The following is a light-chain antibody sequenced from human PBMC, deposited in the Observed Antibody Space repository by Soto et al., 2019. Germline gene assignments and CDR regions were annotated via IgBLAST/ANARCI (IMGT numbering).Light chain of an antibody. CDR2: DVS. CDR3: SSYTNSTTYV. CDR1: SNYVVSYNY. V-gene: IGLV2-14*01. Sequence: QSLLSQPASMSASPGQSIAISCTGYSNYVVSYNYVSGYQQHPGKAPKLMIYDVSNRPSGVSNRFSGSKSGNTASLTISGLQAEDEADYYCSSYTNSTTYVFGAGTKGTGL. J-gene: IGLJ1*01.